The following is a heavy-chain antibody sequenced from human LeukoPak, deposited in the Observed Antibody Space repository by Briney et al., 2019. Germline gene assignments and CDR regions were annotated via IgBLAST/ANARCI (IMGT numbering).Heavy chain of an antibody. CDR1: RFTCSSYA. CDR3: ATRSSGCTGALTV. V-gene: IGHV3-23*01. D-gene: IGHD6-19*01. CDR2: LRGSDGST. J-gene: IGHJ3*01. Sequence: PGGYLTLYCAGSRFTCSSYAMGWLPQAQGMGLKWFSTLRGSDGSTYYADSVQGRFTRSRDNSEKTMYLQMNSLRIEDTAIYSWATRSSGCTGALTVWGQRTLVTV.